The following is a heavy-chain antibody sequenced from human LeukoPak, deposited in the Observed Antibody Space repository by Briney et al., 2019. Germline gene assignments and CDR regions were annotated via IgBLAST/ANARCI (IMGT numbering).Heavy chain of an antibody. Sequence: GGSLRLSCAASGFTFSTYAMHWVRQAPGKGLEWAALISYDGSNKYYADSVKGRFTISRDNAKNSLYLQMNSLRAEDTAVYYCARDSGVGACLFCSAFDLWGQGTMVTVSS. V-gene: IGHV3-30*04. D-gene: IGHD1-26*01. CDR2: ISYDGSNK. CDR1: GFTFSTYA. J-gene: IGHJ3*01. CDR3: ARDSGVGACLFCSAFDL.